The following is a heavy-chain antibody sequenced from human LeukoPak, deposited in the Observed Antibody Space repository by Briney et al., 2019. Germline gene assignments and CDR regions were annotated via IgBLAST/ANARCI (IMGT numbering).Heavy chain of an antibody. J-gene: IGHJ4*02. Sequence: GRSLRLSCAASGFSFEAYGMYWVRQAPGKGLEWVSGITWNSDNMAYADSVKGRFTISRDNAKNCLYLQMNSLTVEDTALYYCTRVTSWRTGFDYWGQGTLVTVSS. D-gene: IGHD1-1*01. CDR1: GFSFEAYG. CDR2: ITWNSDNM. CDR3: TRVTSWRTGFDY. V-gene: IGHV3-9*01.